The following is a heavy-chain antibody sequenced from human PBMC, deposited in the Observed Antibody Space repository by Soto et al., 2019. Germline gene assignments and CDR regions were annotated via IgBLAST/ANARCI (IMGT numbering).Heavy chain of an antibody. J-gene: IGHJ6*03. CDR2: IYYSGST. D-gene: IGHD3-10*01. CDR1: GGSISSSSYY. V-gene: IGHV4-39*01. CDR3: ASHSLYHGRASSLILIAGNYYYMDV. Sequence: QLQLQESGPGLVKPSETLSLTCTVSGGSISSSSYYWGWIRQPPGKGLEWIGSIYYSGSTYYNPSLKSRVTISVESSKNQFTLKLSSVTAADTAVYYCASHSLYHGRASSLILIAGNYYYMDVWGKGTTVTVSS.